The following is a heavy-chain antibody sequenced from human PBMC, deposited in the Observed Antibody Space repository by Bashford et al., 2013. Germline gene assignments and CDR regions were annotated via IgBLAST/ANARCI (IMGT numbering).Heavy chain of an antibody. D-gene: IGHD5-12*01. CDR2: IYSGGNT. CDR3: AKNPGGFDFGWFDS. Sequence: VRQAPGKGLEWVSVIYSGGNTYYADSVKGRFTISRDNSEDTLYLQMNSLRAEDTAMYYCAKNPGGFDFGWFDSWGQGSLVTVSS. V-gene: IGHV3-53*01. J-gene: IGHJ5*01.